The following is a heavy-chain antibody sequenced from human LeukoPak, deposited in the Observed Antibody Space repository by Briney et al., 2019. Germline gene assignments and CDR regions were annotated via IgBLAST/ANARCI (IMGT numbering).Heavy chain of an antibody. D-gene: IGHD5-24*01. Sequence: SETLSLTCTVSGGSMSSYYWSWIRQPPGKGLEWIGYTYYSGSTKYNPSLKSRVTISVDTSKNQFSLKLSSVTAADTAVYYCARGARAGYNLEPFDYWGQGTLVTVSS. V-gene: IGHV4-59*08. CDR3: ARGARAGYNLEPFDY. J-gene: IGHJ4*02. CDR2: TYYSGST. CDR1: GGSMSSYY.